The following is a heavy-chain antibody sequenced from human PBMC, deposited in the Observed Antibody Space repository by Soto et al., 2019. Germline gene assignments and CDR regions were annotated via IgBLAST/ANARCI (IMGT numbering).Heavy chain of an antibody. V-gene: IGHV1-2*02. CDR3: ARSGDTAMVMFDY. CDR1: GYTFTGYY. Sequence: ASVKVSCKASGYTFTGYYMHWVRQAPGQGLQWMGWINPNSGGTNYAQKFQGRVTMNRYTSISTAYMELSRLRSDDPAVYYCARSGDTAMVMFDYWGQGTLVTVSS. D-gene: IGHD5-18*01. CDR2: INPNSGGT. J-gene: IGHJ4*02.